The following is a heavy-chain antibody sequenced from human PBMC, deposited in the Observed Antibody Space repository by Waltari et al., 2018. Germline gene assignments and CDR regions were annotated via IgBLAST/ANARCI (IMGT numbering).Heavy chain of an antibody. CDR1: GGTFSSYA. CDR2: IIPILGIA. V-gene: IGHV1-69*10. D-gene: IGHD4-17*01. Sequence: QVQLVQSGAEVKKPGSSVKVSCKASGGTFSSYAISWVRQAPGQGLEWIGGIIPILGIANYAQKFQGRVTITADKSTSTAYMELSSLRSEDTAVYYCARMATVTLPFDYWGQGTLVTVSS. J-gene: IGHJ4*02. CDR3: ARMATVTLPFDY.